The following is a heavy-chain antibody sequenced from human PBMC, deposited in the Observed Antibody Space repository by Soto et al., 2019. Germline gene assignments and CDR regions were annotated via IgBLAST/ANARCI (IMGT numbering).Heavy chain of an antibody. Sequence: EVQLVESGGGLIQPGGSLRLSCAASGFTVSSNYMSWVRQAPGKGLEWVSVIYSGGSTYYADSVKGRFTISRDNSKNTLYLQMNSLRAEDTAVYYCARDIAGYCSGGSCPPGDYWGQGTLVNVST. CDR3: ARDIAGYCSGGSCPPGDY. J-gene: IGHJ4*02. CDR1: GFTVSSNY. CDR2: IYSGGST. V-gene: IGHV3-53*01. D-gene: IGHD2-15*01.